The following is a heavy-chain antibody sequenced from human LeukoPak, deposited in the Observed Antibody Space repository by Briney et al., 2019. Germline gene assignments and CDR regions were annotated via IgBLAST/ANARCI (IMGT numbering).Heavy chain of an antibody. V-gene: IGHV3-23*01. CDR2: ISGSGGST. J-gene: IGHJ4*02. CDR1: GFTFSSYA. Sequence: PGGSLRLSCAATGFTFSSYAMTWVRQAPGKELEWVSAISGSGGSTYYADSVKGRFTISRDNSKNTLYLQMNSLRAEDTAVYYCAKDHLSDFDYWGQGTLVTVSS. D-gene: IGHD3-3*02. CDR3: AKDHLSDFDY.